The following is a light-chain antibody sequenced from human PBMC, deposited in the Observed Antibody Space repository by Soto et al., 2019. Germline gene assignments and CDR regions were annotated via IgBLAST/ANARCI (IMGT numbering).Light chain of an antibody. CDR3: QQYGGSPIT. V-gene: IGKV3-20*01. CDR1: QSVSRR. Sequence: EVVLTQSPGTLSLSPGGRATLSCRASQSVSRRLAWYQQRPGQSPRLLISGASMRASGVPVRFIGSGSGTDFTLTITRLEPEDFAVYYCQQYGGSPITFGPGTRLEIK. J-gene: IGKJ5*01. CDR2: GAS.